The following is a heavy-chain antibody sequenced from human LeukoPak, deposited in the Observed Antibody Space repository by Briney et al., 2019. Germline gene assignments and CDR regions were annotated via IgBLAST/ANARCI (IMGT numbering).Heavy chain of an antibody. Sequence: GSLRLSCAGSGFTVATNYMSWVRQAPGKGLEWVSVSYTDETTYYADSVEGRFTISRDSSKNILYLQMDSLRAEDTAVYYCARESRGIFGMVEIYYMDVWGKGTTVTVSS. J-gene: IGHJ6*03. CDR3: ARESRGIFGMVEIYYMDV. CDR2: SYTDETT. CDR1: GFTVATNY. V-gene: IGHV3-53*01. D-gene: IGHD3-3*01.